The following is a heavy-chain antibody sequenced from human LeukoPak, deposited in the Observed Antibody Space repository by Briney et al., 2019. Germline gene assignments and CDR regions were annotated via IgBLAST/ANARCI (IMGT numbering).Heavy chain of an antibody. Sequence: SQTLSLTCTVSGGSISSGSYYWSWIRQPAGKGLEWIGRIYTSGSTNYNPSLKSRVTISVDTSKNQFSLKLSSVTAADTAVYYCARQAGYCSGGSCFPPYYYYYGMDVWGQGTTVTVSS. D-gene: IGHD2-15*01. CDR2: IYTSGST. J-gene: IGHJ6*02. CDR3: ARQAGYCSGGSCFPPYYYYYGMDV. CDR1: GGSISSGSYY. V-gene: IGHV4-61*02.